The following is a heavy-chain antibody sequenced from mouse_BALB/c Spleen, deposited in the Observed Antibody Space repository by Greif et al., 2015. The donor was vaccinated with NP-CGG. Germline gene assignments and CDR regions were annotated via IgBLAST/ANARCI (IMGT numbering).Heavy chain of an antibody. D-gene: IGHD2-1*01. Sequence: VHVKQSGTVLARPGASVKMSCKASGYTFTSYWMHWVKQRPGQGLEWIGAIYPGNSDTSYNQKFKGKAKLTAVTSTSTAYMELSSLTNEDSAVYYCTRWDYGNYGGYDYAMDYWGQGTSVTVSS. CDR1: GYTFTSYW. CDR3: TRWDYGNYGGYDYAMDY. V-gene: IGHV1-5*01. J-gene: IGHJ4*01. CDR2: IYPGNSDT.